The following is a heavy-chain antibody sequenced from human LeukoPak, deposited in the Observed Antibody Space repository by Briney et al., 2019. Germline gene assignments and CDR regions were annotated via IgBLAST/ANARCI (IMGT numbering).Heavy chain of an antibody. CDR1: GGSISSYY. D-gene: IGHD3-16*01. Sequence: SSETLSLTCTVSGGSISSYYWSWIRQPPGKGLEWIGYIYYSGSTYYNPSLKSRVTISVDTSKNQFSLKLSSVTAADTAVYYCARTYYDYVWGSYSVVFDYWGQGTLVTVSS. CDR2: IYYSGST. J-gene: IGHJ4*02. V-gene: IGHV4-59*06. CDR3: ARTYYDYVWGSYSVVFDY.